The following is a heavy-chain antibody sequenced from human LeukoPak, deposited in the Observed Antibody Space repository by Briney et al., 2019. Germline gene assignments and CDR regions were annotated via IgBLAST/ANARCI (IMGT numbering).Heavy chain of an antibody. D-gene: IGHD3-10*01. J-gene: IGHJ2*01. V-gene: IGHV4-61*08. CDR1: GGSISGGDYY. CDR3: ARLQRITMAGPDYWYFDL. Sequence: PSESLSLTCTVSGGSISGGDYYWSWIRQPPEKGLEWIGYIYYSGTTSYNPSLKGRVTISVDTSKTQFSLKMNSVTAADTAVYYCARLQRITMAGPDYWYFDLWGRGTLVTVSS. CDR2: IYYSGTT.